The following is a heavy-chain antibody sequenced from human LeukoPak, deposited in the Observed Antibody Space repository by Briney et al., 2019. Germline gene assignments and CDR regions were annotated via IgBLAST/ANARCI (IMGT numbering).Heavy chain of an antibody. Sequence: PGGSLRLSCAASGFTFSSYAMSWVHQAPGKELEWVSGISGSGGSTYYADSVKGWFTISRDNSKNTLYLQMNSLRAEDTAVYYCAKPPAYYYDSSGYSPFDYWGQGTLVTVSS. D-gene: IGHD3-22*01. V-gene: IGHV3-23*01. CDR2: ISGSGGST. CDR1: GFTFSSYA. J-gene: IGHJ4*02. CDR3: AKPPAYYYDSSGYSPFDY.